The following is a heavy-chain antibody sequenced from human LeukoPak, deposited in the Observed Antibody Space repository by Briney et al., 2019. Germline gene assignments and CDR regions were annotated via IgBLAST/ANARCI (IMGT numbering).Heavy chain of an antibody. Sequence: GGSLRLSCAASGFPLCHYHVRWIRHAPGEGVEGVSYVSSSSSYTSNTDSVKGRFTISRDNAKSSLYLHMNSLRAEDTAVYYCATFIGDYGDYVGYWGQGTLVTVSS. J-gene: IGHJ4*02. CDR1: GFPLCHYH. CDR3: ATFIGDYGDYVGY. V-gene: IGHV3-11*06. CDR2: VSSSSSYT. D-gene: IGHD4-17*01.